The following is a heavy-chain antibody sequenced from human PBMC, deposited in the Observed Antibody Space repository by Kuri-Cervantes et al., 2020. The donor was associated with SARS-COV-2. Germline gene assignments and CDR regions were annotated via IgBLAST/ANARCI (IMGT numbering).Heavy chain of an antibody. CDR1: GFTFSSYG. CDR3: ARGGYSGYEYYFDY. V-gene: IGHV3-30*02. J-gene: IGHJ4*02. CDR2: IRYDGSNK. D-gene: IGHD5-12*01. Sequence: GGSLRLSCAASGFTFSSYGMHWVRQAPGKGLEWVAFIRYDGSNKYYADSVKGRFTISRDNAKNSLYLQMNSLRAEDTAVYYCARGGYSGYEYYFDYWGQGTLVTVSS.